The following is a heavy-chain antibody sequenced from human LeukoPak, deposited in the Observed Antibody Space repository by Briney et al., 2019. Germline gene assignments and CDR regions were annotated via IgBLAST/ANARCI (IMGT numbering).Heavy chain of an antibody. Sequence: GGSLRLSCAASGFTFSSYAMSWVRQAPGKGLEWVAVISYDGSNKYYADSVKGRFTISRDNSKNTLYLQMNSLRAEDTAVYYCTTDSPRPTVTTWATDDYWGQGTLVTVSS. CDR2: ISYDGSNK. CDR3: TTDSPRPTVTTWATDDY. J-gene: IGHJ4*02. D-gene: IGHD4-17*01. CDR1: GFTFSSYA. V-gene: IGHV3-30-3*01.